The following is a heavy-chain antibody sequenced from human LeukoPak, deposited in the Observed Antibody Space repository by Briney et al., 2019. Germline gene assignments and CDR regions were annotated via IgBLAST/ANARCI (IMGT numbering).Heavy chain of an antibody. D-gene: IGHD3-3*01. CDR2: IIPIFGTA. V-gene: IGHV1-69*13. Sequence: SVKVSCKASGGTFSSYAISWVRQAPGRGLEWMGGIIPIFGTANYAQKFQGRVTITADESTSTAYMELSSLRSEDTAVYYCARWTIYDFWSGYYRPPGPYYYYMDVWGKGTTVTVSS. J-gene: IGHJ6*03. CDR3: ARWTIYDFWSGYYRPPGPYYYYMDV. CDR1: GGTFSSYA.